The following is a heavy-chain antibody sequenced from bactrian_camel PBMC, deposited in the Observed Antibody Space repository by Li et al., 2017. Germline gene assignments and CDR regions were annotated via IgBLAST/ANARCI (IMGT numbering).Heavy chain of an antibody. D-gene: IGHD5*01. CDR1: EPSYSSDC. CDR2: IYGDAGRT. Sequence: HVQLVESGGGSVATGESLRLSCVGSEPSYSSDCMAWFRQVPGNEREGLATIYGDAGRTDYADSVKGRFTISQDSAKKTVYLQMNNLKPEDTGTYYCAADWRQLLATYSGHKCHWYGGNYGYWGQGTQVTVS. J-gene: IGHJ4*01. V-gene: IGHV3-3*01. CDR3: AADWRQLLATYSGHKCHWYGGNYGY.